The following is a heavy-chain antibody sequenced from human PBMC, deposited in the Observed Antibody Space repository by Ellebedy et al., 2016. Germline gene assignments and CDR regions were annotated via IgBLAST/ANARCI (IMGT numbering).Heavy chain of an antibody. CDR1: GYSFTNHW. CDR2: IYPDDSDT. CDR3: ARVGDSGYDIYYFYMDV. Sequence: GESLKISCKGSGYSFTNHWIAWVRQMPGKGPEWRGIIYPDDSDTTYSPSFQGQVTISADKSISTAYLQWSSLKASDTAMYYCARVGDSGYDIYYFYMDVWGKGTTVTVSS. V-gene: IGHV5-51*01. J-gene: IGHJ6*03. D-gene: IGHD5-12*01.